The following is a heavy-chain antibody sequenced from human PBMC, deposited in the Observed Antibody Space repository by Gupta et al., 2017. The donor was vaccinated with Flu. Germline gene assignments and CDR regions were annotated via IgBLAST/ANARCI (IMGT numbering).Heavy chain of an antibody. Sequence: QVQLVESGGGVVQPGRSLRLSCAGSGFTFSSYGMHWVRQAPGKGLEWVAVIWYDGSNKYYADSVKGRFTISRDNSKNTLYLQMNSLRAEDTAVYYCARDDCSGGSCYSFRALDYWGQGTLVTGSS. D-gene: IGHD2-15*01. CDR3: ARDDCSGGSCYSFRALDY. J-gene: IGHJ4*02. CDR2: IWYDGSNK. CDR1: GFTFSSYG. V-gene: IGHV3-33*01.